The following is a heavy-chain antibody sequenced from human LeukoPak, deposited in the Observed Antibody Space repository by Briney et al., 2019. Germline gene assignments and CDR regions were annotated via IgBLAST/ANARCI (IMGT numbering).Heavy chain of an antibody. D-gene: IGHD1-14*01. J-gene: IGHJ3*02. CDR3: ASRRMRGSLDAFDI. V-gene: IGHV3-11*01. Sequence: GSLRLSCAASGFTFSDYYMSWIRQAPGKGLEWVSYISSSGSTIYYADSVKGRFTISRDNAKNSLYLQMNSLRAEDTAVYYRASRRMRGSLDAFDIWGQGTMVTVSS. CDR2: ISSSGSTI. CDR1: GFTFSDYY.